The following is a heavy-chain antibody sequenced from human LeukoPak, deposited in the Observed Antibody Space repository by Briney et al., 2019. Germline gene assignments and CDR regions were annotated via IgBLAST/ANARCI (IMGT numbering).Heavy chain of an antibody. J-gene: IGHJ3*02. CDR1: GFPFDDYG. Sequence: GALRLSCAASGFPFDDYGMNWVRQVPGKGLEWVSSISSRSSYIYYADSLKGRFTISRGNAKNSLYLNIHSLRAEDTAVYYCASRTVRGVIIWDAFDIWGQGTMVTVSS. V-gene: IGHV3-21*04. CDR3: ASRTVRGVIIWDAFDI. CDR2: ISSRSSYI. D-gene: IGHD3-10*01.